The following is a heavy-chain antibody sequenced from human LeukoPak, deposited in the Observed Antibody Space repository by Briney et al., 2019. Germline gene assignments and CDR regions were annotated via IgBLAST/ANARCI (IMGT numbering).Heavy chain of an antibody. V-gene: IGHV1-8*03. Sequence: ASVKVSCKTSGYSFTTYHINWVRQASGQGLEWLGWVNPYTGDRGYAQRFQGRLSITSDTSISTAYMELGSLKPDDTAVYFCARTTSFTASGYDCWGQGTLVTVSS. CDR1: GYSFTTYH. D-gene: IGHD6-25*01. CDR2: VNPYTGDR. CDR3: ARTTSFTASGYDC. J-gene: IGHJ4*02.